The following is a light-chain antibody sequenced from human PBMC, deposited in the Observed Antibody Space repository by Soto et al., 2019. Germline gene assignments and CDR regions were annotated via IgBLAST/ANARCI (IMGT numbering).Light chain of an antibody. CDR3: QQYSSFSLT. CDR1: QSISIW. Sequence: DIQMTQSPSTLSASVGDRVTITCRASQSISIWLAWYQQRPGKAPKLLIYKASNLETGVPSRFSGSGSGTEFTLTISSLQPDDFATYYCQQYSSFSLTFGQGTKVEIK. CDR2: KAS. J-gene: IGKJ1*01. V-gene: IGKV1-5*03.